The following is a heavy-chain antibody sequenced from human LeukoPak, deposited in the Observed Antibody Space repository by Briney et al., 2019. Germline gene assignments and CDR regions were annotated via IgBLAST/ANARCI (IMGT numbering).Heavy chain of an antibody. D-gene: IGHD3-22*01. CDR3: ARITYYYDSSGYIFDY. J-gene: IGHJ4*02. Sequence: SETLSLTCTVSGGSISSYYWSWIRQPPGKGLEWIGYIYYSGSTNYNPSLKSRVTISVNTSKNQFSLKLSSVTAADTAVYYCARITYYYDSSGYIFDYWGQGTLVTVSS. CDR1: GGSISSYY. V-gene: IGHV4-59*08. CDR2: IYYSGST.